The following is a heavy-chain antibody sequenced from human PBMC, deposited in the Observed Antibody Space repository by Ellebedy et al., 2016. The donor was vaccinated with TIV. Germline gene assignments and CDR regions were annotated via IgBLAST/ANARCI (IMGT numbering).Heavy chain of an antibody. Sequence: AASVKVSCKASGYTFSGYYLHWARQAPGQGLEWMGWIHPNHGGTKYAPKFQGRVTMTRDTSISTAYMELSSLRSDDTAVYSCARDYYDSAGTFDHWGQGTLVTVSS. J-gene: IGHJ4*02. CDR2: IHPNHGGT. D-gene: IGHD3-22*01. CDR3: ARDYYDSAGTFDH. V-gene: IGHV1-2*02. CDR1: GYTFSGYY.